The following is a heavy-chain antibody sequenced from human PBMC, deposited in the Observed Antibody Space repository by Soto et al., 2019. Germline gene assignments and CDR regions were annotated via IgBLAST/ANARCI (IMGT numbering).Heavy chain of an antibody. CDR2: IYTSGST. V-gene: IGHV4-4*07. CDR1: GGSISSYY. J-gene: IGHJ5*02. CDR3: AREALPGITGTTPIYSWFDP. D-gene: IGHD1-20*01. Sequence: QVQLQESGPGLVKPSETLSLTCTVSGGSISSYYWSWIRQPAGKGLEWIGRIYTSGSTNYNPSLKSRVTMSVDTSKNQFSLKLSSVTAADTAVYYCAREALPGITGTTPIYSWFDPWGQGTLVTVSS.